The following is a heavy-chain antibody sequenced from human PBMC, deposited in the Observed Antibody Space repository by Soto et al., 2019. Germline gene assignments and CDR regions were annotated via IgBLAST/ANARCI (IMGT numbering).Heavy chain of an antibody. Sequence: QVQLVQSGAEMKKPGSSVKVSCKASGGTFSSYAISWVRQAPGQGLEWMGGIIPIFGTANYAQKFQGRVTITADKSTSTAYMELSSLRSEDTAVYYCAIGTIGYCSGGSCYSPDYWGQGTLVTVSS. J-gene: IGHJ4*02. D-gene: IGHD2-15*01. CDR2: IIPIFGTA. CDR1: GGTFSSYA. V-gene: IGHV1-69*06. CDR3: AIGTIGYCSGGSCYSPDY.